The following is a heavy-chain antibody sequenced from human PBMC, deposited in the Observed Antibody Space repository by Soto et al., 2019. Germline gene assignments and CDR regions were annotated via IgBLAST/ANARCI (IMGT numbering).Heavy chain of an antibody. CDR3: ARAVFCTDGFCFPNWLDP. CDR1: GDSINSDGHS. J-gene: IGHJ5*02. CDR2: IYQTGTT. Sequence: PSETLSLTCTVSGDSINSDGHSWIWIRHPPGEALEWIGYIYQTGTTQYNPSLSSRVSISADRSKNQFSLHLTSVTAADTAVYYCARAVFCTDGFCFPNWLDPWGQGILVTVSS. D-gene: IGHD2-8*01. V-gene: IGHV4-30-2*01.